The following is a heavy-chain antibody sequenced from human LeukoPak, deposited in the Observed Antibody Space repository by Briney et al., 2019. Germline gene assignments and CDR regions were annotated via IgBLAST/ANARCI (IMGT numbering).Heavy chain of an antibody. CDR1: GGSFSGYY. V-gene: IGHV4-34*01. J-gene: IGHJ4*02. Sequence: SETLSLTCAVYGGSFSGYYWSWIRQPPGKGLEWIGEINHSGSTNYNPSLKSRVTISVDTSKNQFSLKLSSVTAADTAVYYCAREGRSGYARGPYYFDYWGQGTLVTVSS. CDR2: INHSGST. CDR3: AREGRSGYARGPYYFDY. D-gene: IGHD5-12*01.